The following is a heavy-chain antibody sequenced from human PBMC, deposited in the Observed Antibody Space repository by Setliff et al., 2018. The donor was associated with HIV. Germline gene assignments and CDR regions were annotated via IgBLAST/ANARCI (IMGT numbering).Heavy chain of an antibody. Sequence: SETLSLTCAVSGFSINSGYYWGWIRQPPGKGLEWIGSIYQTGTTYYNPSLKSRVTISVDTSQNQFSLRLSSVTAADTAVYYCVRGSGRFCSGGRCSAFDYWGQGTLATVSS. J-gene: IGHJ4*02. CDR1: GFSINSGYY. CDR2: IYQTGTT. V-gene: IGHV4-38-2*01. D-gene: IGHD2-15*01. CDR3: VRGSGRFCSGGRCSAFDY.